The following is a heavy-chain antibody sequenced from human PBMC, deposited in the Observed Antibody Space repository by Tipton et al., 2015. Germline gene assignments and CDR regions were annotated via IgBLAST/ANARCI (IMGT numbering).Heavy chain of an antibody. Sequence: TLSLTCTISGDSISSDYWWSWIRQPPGKGLEWIGYIYYSGSTYYNPSLKSRVTISVDTSKNQFSLKLSSVTAADTAVYYCARRTSSGWRYYFDYWGQGTLVTVPS. V-gene: IGHV4-30-4*01. CDR1: GDSISSDYW. D-gene: IGHD6-19*01. CDR2: IYYSGST. J-gene: IGHJ4*02. CDR3: ARRTSSGWRYYFDY.